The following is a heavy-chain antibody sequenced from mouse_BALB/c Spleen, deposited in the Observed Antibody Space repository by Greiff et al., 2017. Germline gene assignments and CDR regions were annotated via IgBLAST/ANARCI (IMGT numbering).Heavy chain of an antibody. V-gene: IGHV1-15*01. Sequence: VKLLESGAELVRPGASVTLSCKASGYTFTDYEMHWVKQTPVHGLEWIGAIDPETGGTAYNQKFKGKATLTADKSSSTAYMELRSLTSEDSAVYYCTRKDSSGWFAYWGQGTLVTVSA. CDR3: TRKDSSGWFAY. J-gene: IGHJ3*01. D-gene: IGHD3-2*01. CDR2: IDPETGGT. CDR1: GYTFTDYE.